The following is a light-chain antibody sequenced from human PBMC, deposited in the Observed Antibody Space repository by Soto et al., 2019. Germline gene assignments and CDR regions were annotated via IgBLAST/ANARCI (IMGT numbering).Light chain of an antibody. Sequence: QSALTQPASVSGSPGQSITISCTGTSSDVGGSNYVSWYQQHPGKAPKLMIYDVSNRPSGVSNRFSGSKSGNTASLTISGLQGEDEADYYCSSYTSSSTRVFGGGTKLTVL. V-gene: IGLV2-14*01. CDR2: DVS. CDR3: SSYTSSSTRV. CDR1: SSDVGGSNY. J-gene: IGLJ2*01.